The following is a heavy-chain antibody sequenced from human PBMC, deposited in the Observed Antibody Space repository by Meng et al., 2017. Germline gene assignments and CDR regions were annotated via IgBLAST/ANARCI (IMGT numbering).Heavy chain of an antibody. CDR2: INHSGST. CDR1: GGSFSGHY. CDR3: ARGLITTDGMDV. D-gene: IGHD1-26*01. V-gene: IGHV4-34*01. J-gene: IGHJ6*02. Sequence: ESLKISCAVYGGSFSGHYWSWIRQPPGKGLEWIGEINHSGSTNYNPSLKSRVTISVDTSKNQFSLKLSSVTAADTAVYYCARGLITTDGMDVWGQGTTVTVSS.